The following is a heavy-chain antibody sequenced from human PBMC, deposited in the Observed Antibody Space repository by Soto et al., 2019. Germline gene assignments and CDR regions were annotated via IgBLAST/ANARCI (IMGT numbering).Heavy chain of an antibody. CDR2: ISSSASSI. D-gene: IGHD1-26*01. Sequence: PGGSLRLSCAASGFTFSSYSMNWVRQAPGKGLEWVSYISSSASSIYYADSVKGRFSISRDDAKNSLSLQMNSPRDEDTAGYYCASHLPLARRVGGMDVWGQGTKVTVSS. V-gene: IGHV3-48*02. CDR3: ASHLPLARRVGGMDV. J-gene: IGHJ6*02. CDR1: GFTFSSYS.